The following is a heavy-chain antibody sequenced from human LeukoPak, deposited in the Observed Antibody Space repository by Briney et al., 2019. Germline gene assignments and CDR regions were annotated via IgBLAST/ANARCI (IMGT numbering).Heavy chain of an antibody. V-gene: IGHV4-39*07. CDR1: GDSISSSGYF. Sequence: SDTLSLTCTVSGDSISSSGYFWGWVRQPPGKGLEWIGSIYYTGNNYYNTSLKSRVTISLDTSKNQFSLKLSSTTAADTAVYSCARARRYYYGSIDYWGQGTLVTVSS. CDR3: ARARRYYYGSIDY. CDR2: IYYTGNN. D-gene: IGHD3-10*01. J-gene: IGHJ4*02.